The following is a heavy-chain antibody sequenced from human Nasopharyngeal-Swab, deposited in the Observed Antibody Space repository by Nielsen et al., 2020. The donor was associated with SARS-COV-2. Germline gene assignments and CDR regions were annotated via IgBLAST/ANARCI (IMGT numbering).Heavy chain of an antibody. J-gene: IGHJ6*02. CDR3: ARGPYTSGWYGPVFYGLDV. Sequence: ASVKVSCKASGFNGVYLHWLRQSPGQGLEWMGWINANSGGTTYAQKFQGRVAMTRDTSTSTVYIELSSLRSDDTAVYYCARGPYTSGWYGPVFYGLDVWGQGTTVTVSS. CDR1: GFNGVY. D-gene: IGHD6-19*01. CDR2: INANSGGT. V-gene: IGHV1-2*02.